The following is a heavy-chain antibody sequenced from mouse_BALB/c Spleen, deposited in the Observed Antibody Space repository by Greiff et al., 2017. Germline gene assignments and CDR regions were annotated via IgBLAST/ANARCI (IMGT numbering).Heavy chain of an antibody. CDR1: GDSITSGY. CDR3: ARYKGGSSYDYYAMDY. Sequence: EVMLVESGPSLVKPSQTLSLTCSVTGDSITSGYWNWIRKFPGNKLEYMGYISYSGSTYYNPSLKSRISITRDTSKNQYYLQLNSVTTEDTATYYCARYKGGSSYDYYAMDYWGQGTSVTVSS. V-gene: IGHV3-8*02. J-gene: IGHJ4*01. D-gene: IGHD1-1*01. CDR2: ISYSGST.